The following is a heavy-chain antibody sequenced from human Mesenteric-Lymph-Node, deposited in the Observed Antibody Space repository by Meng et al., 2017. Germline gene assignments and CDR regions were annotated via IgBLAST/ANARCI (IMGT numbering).Heavy chain of an antibody. V-gene: IGHV6-1*01. CDR1: GDSVSSNSAV. D-gene: IGHD5-12*01. J-gene: IGHJ4*02. CDR3: GRGYYFDY. CDR2: TYYRSEWFS. Sequence: QVQLPQSGPGLGKPSQPLSPPCAISGDSVSSNSAVWNWIRQSPSRGLEWLGRTYYRSEWFSDYAESVKSRITISPDTSKNQFSLQLTSVTPEDAAVYYCGRGYYFDYWGQGTLVTVSS.